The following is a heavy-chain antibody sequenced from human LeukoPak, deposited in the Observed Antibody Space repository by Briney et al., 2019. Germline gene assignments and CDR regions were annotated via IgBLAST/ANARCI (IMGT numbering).Heavy chain of an antibody. J-gene: IGHJ6*03. CDR3: ARDLRAGSDYYYYMDV. Sequence: SVKVSCKASGGTFSSYAISWVRQAPGQGLEWMGGIIPIFGTANYAQKFQGRVTITADESTSTAYMELSSLRSEDTAVYYCARDLRAGSDYYYYMDVWGKGTTVTISS. D-gene: IGHD6-19*01. CDR2: IIPIFGTA. V-gene: IGHV1-69*13. CDR1: GGTFSSYA.